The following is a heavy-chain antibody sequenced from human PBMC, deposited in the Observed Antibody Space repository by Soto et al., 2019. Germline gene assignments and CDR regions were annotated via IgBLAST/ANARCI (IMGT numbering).Heavy chain of an antibody. J-gene: IGHJ4*02. CDR1: GFTFSSYW. CDR3: ARDPPSWFGENLFAY. CDR2: IKQDGSEK. V-gene: IGHV3-7*04. D-gene: IGHD3-10*01. Sequence: EVQLVESGGGLVQPGGSLRLSCAASGFTFSSYWMSWVRQAPGKGLEWVANIKQDGSEKYYVDSVKGRFTISRDNANNSLYRQMNSLRAEDTAVYYCARDPPSWFGENLFAYWGQGTLVTVSS.